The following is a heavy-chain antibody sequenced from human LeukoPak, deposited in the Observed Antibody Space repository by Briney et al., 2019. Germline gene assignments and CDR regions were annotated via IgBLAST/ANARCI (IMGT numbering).Heavy chain of an antibody. CDR1: GGSISSYY. Sequence: PSETLSLTCTVSGGSISSYYWSWIRQPAGRGLEWIGRIYTSVSTNYNPSLKSRVTMSVDTSKNQFSLKLSSVTAADTAVYYCARDKGTSAGYYYYYMDVWGKGTTVTVSS. CDR2: IYTSVST. D-gene: IGHD6-13*01. CDR3: ARDKGTSAGYYYYYMDV. V-gene: IGHV4-4*07. J-gene: IGHJ6*03.